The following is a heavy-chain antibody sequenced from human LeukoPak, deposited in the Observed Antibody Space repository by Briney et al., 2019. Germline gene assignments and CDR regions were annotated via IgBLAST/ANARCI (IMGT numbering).Heavy chain of an antibody. CDR3: ARGNYDSSGYYLWTNLFLDY. V-gene: IGHV3-21*01. J-gene: IGHJ4*02. Sequence: PGGSLRLSCAASGFTFSSYGMNWVRQAPGKGLEWVSSISSSSSYIYYADSVKGRFTISRDNAKNSLYLQMNSLRAEDTAVYYCARGNYDSSGYYLWTNLFLDYWGQGTLVTVSS. D-gene: IGHD3-22*01. CDR2: ISSSSSYI. CDR1: GFTFSSYG.